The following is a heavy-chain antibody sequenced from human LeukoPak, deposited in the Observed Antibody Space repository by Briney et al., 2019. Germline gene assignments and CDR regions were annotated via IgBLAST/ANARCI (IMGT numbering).Heavy chain of an antibody. J-gene: IGHJ4*02. CDR1: GFTFSNYG. Sequence: GGSLRLSCAASGFTFSNYGMHWVRQAPGKGLEWVSVIYSGGSTYYADSVKGRFTISRDNSKNTLYLQMNSPGAEDTAVYYCARDSGSGFFDYWGQGTLVTVSS. D-gene: IGHD5-12*01. CDR2: IYSGGST. V-gene: IGHV3-NL1*01. CDR3: ARDSGSGFFDY.